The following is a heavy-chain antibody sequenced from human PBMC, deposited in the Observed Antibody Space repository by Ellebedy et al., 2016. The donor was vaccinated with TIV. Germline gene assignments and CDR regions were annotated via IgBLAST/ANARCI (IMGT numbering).Heavy chain of an antibody. Sequence: MPSETLSLTCSVSGGSISSYYWTWIRQPPGKGLEWIGHIDYSGSTNYNPSLKSRVTISLDTSKNQFSLKLSSVTAADTAVYYCARQGYRGYSYGATYTPFDYWGQGTLVTVSS. CDR1: GGSISSYY. J-gene: IGHJ4*02. V-gene: IGHV4-59*08. D-gene: IGHD5-18*01. CDR3: ARQGYRGYSYGATYTPFDY. CDR2: IDYSGST.